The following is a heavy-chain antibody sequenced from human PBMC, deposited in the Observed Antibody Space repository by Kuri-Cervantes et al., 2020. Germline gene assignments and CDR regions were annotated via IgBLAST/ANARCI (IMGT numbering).Heavy chain of an antibody. V-gene: IGHV3-30*18. D-gene: IGHD3-3*01. CDR2: ISYDGSNK. CDR3: AKSDYYDFWRYHYGMDV. J-gene: IGHJ6*02. CDR1: GFTFSSYG. Sequence: GGSLRLSCAASGFTFSSYGMHWVRQASGKGLEWVAVISYDGSNKYYADSVKGRFTISRDNSKNTLYLQMNSLRAEDTAVYYCAKSDYYDFWRYHYGMDVWGQGTTVTVSS.